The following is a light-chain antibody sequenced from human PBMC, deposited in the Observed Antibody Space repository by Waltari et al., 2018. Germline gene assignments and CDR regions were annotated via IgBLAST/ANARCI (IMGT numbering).Light chain of an antibody. CDR1: QNINNY. Sequence: DIQMTQSPSSLSASVGDRVTITCRASQNINNYLNWYHQTPGKAPKLLIYATSNLQSGFPSRFSGSGSGTDFTLTISSLQPEDFATYYCQQSYAIPLTFGGGTKVEI. CDR3: QQSYAIPLT. CDR2: ATS. J-gene: IGKJ4*01. V-gene: IGKV1-39*01.